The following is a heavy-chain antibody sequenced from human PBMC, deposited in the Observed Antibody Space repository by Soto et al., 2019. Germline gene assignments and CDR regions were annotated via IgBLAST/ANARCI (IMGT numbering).Heavy chain of an antibody. V-gene: IGHV1-69*01. D-gene: IGHD2-15*01. CDR3: ARDVVRSSGGDS. Sequence: QVQLVQSGAEVKEPGTSVKVSCKASGGTFSTSSFVWVRQGPGQGLEWMGGIIPIFSKTNVEQKFQGRVTFTADESTRTAYMELSSLRSEDTAIYYCARDVVRSSGGDSWGQGTLVTVSS. CDR2: IIPIFSKT. J-gene: IGHJ4*02. CDR1: GGTFSTSS.